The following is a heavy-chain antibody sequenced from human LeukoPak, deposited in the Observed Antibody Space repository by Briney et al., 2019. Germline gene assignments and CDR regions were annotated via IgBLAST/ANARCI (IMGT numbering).Heavy chain of an antibody. CDR3: AKGSYYDSSGSFYFDY. D-gene: IGHD3-22*01. CDR2: ISGSGDNT. CDR1: GFTFGGYA. Sequence: GGSLRLSCAASGFTFGGYAMSWVRQAPGKGLEWVSGISGSGDNTYYADSVKGRFTISRDNSKNTLYVQVNSLGTEDTAAYYCAKGSYYDSSGSFYFDYWGQGTLVTVSS. J-gene: IGHJ4*02. V-gene: IGHV3-23*01.